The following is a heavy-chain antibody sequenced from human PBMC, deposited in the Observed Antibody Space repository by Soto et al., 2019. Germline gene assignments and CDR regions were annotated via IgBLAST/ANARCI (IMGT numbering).Heavy chain of an antibody. V-gene: IGHV4-59*12. CDR2: IYYSGST. CDR3: ARQTPYYYDSSGPGWGPYYFDY. Sequence: ETLSLTCTVSGGSISSYYWSWIRQPPGKGLEWIGYIYYSGSTNYNPSLKSRVTISVDTSKNQFSLKLSSVTAADTAVYYCARQTPYYYDSSGPGWGPYYFDYWGQGTLVTVSS. CDR1: GGSISSYY. D-gene: IGHD3-22*01. J-gene: IGHJ4*02.